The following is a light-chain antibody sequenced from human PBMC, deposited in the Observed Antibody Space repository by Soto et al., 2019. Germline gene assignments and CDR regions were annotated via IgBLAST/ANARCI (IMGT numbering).Light chain of an antibody. Sequence: QTVVTQEPSLTVSPGGTVTLTCGSSTGAVTSGHYPYWFQQKPGQAPRTLIYHTTDKHSLTPARFSGSLLGGKAALTLSGAQPEDEAEYYCLLSYSDAGIFGGGTKPTVL. V-gene: IGLV7-46*01. CDR1: TGAVTSGHY. CDR2: HTT. J-gene: IGLJ2*01. CDR3: LLSYSDAGI.